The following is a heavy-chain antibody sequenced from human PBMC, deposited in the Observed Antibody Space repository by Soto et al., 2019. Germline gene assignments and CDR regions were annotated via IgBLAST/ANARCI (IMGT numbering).Heavy chain of an antibody. J-gene: IGHJ5*02. CDR1: GFTFSNYA. V-gene: IGHV3-23*01. CDR2: ISSSGEST. D-gene: IGHD2-15*01. CDR3: AKEYCMSSDCRIYNWFDP. Sequence: EVQILESGGGLVQPAGSLTLSCAASGFTFSNYAMSWVREAPGKGLEWVSDISSSGESTYYADSVRGRFTISRDNSKNTLYLHMNSLRAEDTAVYYCAKEYCMSSDCRIYNWFDPWGQGTLFTGSS.